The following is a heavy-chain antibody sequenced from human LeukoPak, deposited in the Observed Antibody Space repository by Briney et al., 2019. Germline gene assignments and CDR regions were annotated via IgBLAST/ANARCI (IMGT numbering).Heavy chain of an antibody. CDR2: IYYSGST. V-gene: IGHV4-31*03. J-gene: IGHJ4*02. D-gene: IGHD3-22*01. CDR3: ARALFVSSGYYEPFDY. Sequence: SETLSLTCTVSGGSISSGGYYWIWIRQYPGKGLEWIGYIYYSGSTYYNPSLKSRVTISVDTSKNQFSLKLSSVTAADTAVYYCARALFVSSGYYEPFDYWGQGTLVTVSS. CDR1: GGSISSGGYY.